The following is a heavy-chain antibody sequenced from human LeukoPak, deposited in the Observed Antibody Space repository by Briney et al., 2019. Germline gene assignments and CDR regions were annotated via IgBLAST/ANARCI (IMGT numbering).Heavy chain of an antibody. CDR3: AREGYYYDSSGYLDY. J-gene: IGHJ4*02. Sequence: PGRSLRLSCAASGFTFSSYAMHWVRQAPGKGLEWVAVISYDGSNKYYADSVKGRFTISRDNSKNTLYLQMNSLRAEDTAVYYCAREGYYYDSSGYLDYWGQGTLVTVSS. CDR1: GFTFSSYA. V-gene: IGHV3-30*04. CDR2: ISYDGSNK. D-gene: IGHD3-22*01.